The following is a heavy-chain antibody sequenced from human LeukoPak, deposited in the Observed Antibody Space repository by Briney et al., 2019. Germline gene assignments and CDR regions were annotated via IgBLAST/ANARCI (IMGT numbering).Heavy chain of an antibody. CDR3: AKDQNFVGWGDGYNSWFDY. CDR2: IRYDGSNK. Sequence: GGSLRLSCAASGFTFSSYGMHWVRQAPGKGLEWVAFIRYDGSNKYYADSVKGRFTISRDNSKNTLYLQMNSLRAKDTAVYYCAKDQNFVGWGDGYNSWFDYWAREPWSPSPQ. D-gene: IGHD5-24*01. CDR1: GFTFSSYG. J-gene: IGHJ4*02. V-gene: IGHV3-30*02.